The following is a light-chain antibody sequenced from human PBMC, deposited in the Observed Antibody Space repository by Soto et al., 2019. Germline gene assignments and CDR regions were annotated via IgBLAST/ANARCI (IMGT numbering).Light chain of an antibody. V-gene: IGLV2-23*01. J-gene: IGLJ2*01. CDR1: SIDVGSYDL. Sequence: QSALTQPASVSGSPGQSITISCTGTSIDVGSYDLVSWYQHHPGSAPKLMIYEGTERPSGISNRFSGSKSGNTASLTISGLQAEDEADYYCCSYAGSNTYVIFGGGTKVTVL. CDR2: EGT. CDR3: CSYAGSNTYVI.